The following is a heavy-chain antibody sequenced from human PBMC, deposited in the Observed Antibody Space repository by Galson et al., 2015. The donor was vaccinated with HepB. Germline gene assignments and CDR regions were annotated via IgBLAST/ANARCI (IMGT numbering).Heavy chain of an antibody. CDR2: INAGNGNT. CDR1: GYTFTSYA. CDR3: ASGGPYSYGLDY. J-gene: IGHJ4*02. D-gene: IGHD5-18*01. Sequence: SVKVSCKASGYTFTSYAMHWVRQAPGQGLEWMGWINAGNGNTKYSQKFQGRVTITRDTSASTAYMELSSLRSDDTAVYYCASGGPYSYGLDYWGQGTLVTVSS. V-gene: IGHV1-3*01.